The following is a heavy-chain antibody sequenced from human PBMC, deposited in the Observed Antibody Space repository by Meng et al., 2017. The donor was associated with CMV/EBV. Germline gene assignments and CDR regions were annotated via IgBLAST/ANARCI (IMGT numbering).Heavy chain of an antibody. CDR1: GGTFSSYA. Sequence: SVKVSCKASGGTFSSYAISWVRQAPGQGLEWMGGVIPIFGTANYAQKFQGRVTITTDESTSTAYMELSSLRSEDTAVYYCARDAGYCSSTSCEHYYGMDVWGQGTTVTVSS. CDR2: VIPIFGTA. V-gene: IGHV1-69*05. D-gene: IGHD2-2*01. CDR3: ARDAGYCSSTSCEHYYGMDV. J-gene: IGHJ6*02.